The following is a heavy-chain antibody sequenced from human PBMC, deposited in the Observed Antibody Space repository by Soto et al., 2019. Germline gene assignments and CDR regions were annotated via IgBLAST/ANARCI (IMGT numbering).Heavy chain of an antibody. D-gene: IGHD2-15*01. CDR1: GGSISSGGYY. Sequence: SETLSLTCTVSGGSISSGGYYGSWIRQHPGKGLEWIGYIYYSGSTYYNPSLKSRVTISVDTSKNQFSLKLSSVTAADTAVYYCARAIEHIVVVVAAIPPGDYFDYWGQGTLVTVSS. CDR2: IYYSGST. CDR3: ARAIEHIVVVVAAIPPGDYFDY. V-gene: IGHV4-31*03. J-gene: IGHJ4*02.